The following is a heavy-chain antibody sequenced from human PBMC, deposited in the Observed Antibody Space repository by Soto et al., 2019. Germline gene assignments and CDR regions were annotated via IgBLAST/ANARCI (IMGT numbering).Heavy chain of an antibody. V-gene: IGHV3-30*18. CDR1: VFTFNIYG. CDR2: ISYDGSNQ. CDR3: AKDQASGQGSFDS. Sequence: GWSLRLSCASSVFTFNIYGMHWVRQAPDKGLEWVALISYDGSNQYYADSVKGRFTISRDNSKNTLFLQMNSLRADDTAVYYCAKDQASGQGSFDSWGQGTLVTAPQ. J-gene: IGHJ4*02.